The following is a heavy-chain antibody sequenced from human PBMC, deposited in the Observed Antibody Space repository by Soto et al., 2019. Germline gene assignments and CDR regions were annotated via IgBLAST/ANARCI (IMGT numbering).Heavy chain of an antibody. D-gene: IGHD2-2*01. CDR3: ARWGYCSSTSCYSAFDY. J-gene: IGHJ4*02. Sequence: PGESLKISCKGSGYSFTSYWISWVRQMPGKGLEWMGRIDPSDSYTNYSPSFQGHVTISADKSISTAYLQRSSLKASDTAMYYCARWGYCSSTSCYSAFDYWGQGTLVTVSS. CDR2: IDPSDSYT. V-gene: IGHV5-10-1*01. CDR1: GYSFTSYW.